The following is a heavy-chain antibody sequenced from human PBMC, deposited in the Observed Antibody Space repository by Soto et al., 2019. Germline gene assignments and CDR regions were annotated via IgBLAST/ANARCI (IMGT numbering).Heavy chain of an antibody. Sequence: QVQLVESGGGLVKPGGSLRLSCAASGFTFSNYYMSWIRQAPGKGLEWVSYISSRASTIFYADSVKGRFTISRDNVKNSLYLQMNSLRAEDTAVYYCAIGTNGAFFVYWGQGILVAVSS. CDR2: ISSRASTI. D-gene: IGHD2-8*01. J-gene: IGHJ4*02. V-gene: IGHV3-11*01. CDR1: GFTFSNYY. CDR3: AIGTNGAFFVY.